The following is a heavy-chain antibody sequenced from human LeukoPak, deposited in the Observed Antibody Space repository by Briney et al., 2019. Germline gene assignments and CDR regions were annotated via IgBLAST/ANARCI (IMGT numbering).Heavy chain of an antibody. CDR2: ISKNSDDI. J-gene: IGHJ4*02. CDR1: GFTFSIYS. V-gene: IGHV3-21*05. Sequence: GGSLRLSCVASGFTFSIYSMNWVRQAPGKGLEWVSYISKNSDDIYNADSVRGRFTISRDNAKSSLYLQMNSLRAEDTAVYYCARVRPGYYCGYWGQGILVTVSS. CDR3: ARVRPGYYCGY.